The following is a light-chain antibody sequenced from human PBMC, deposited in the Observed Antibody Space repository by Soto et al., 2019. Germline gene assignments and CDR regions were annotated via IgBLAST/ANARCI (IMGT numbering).Light chain of an antibody. CDR3: SSYKRGATLV. CDR2: EVS. J-gene: IGLJ2*01. Sequence: QSALTQPASGSGSPGQSITISCTRTSRDVGGYNHVAWYQQYPGKAPKLIIFEVSDRPSGISNRFSGSKSANTASLSISGLQAEDEADYYCSSYKRGATLVFGGGTKVTVL. V-gene: IGLV2-14*01. CDR1: SRDVGGYNH.